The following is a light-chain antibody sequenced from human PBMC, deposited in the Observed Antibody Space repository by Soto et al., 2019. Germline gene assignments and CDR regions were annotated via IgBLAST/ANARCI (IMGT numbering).Light chain of an antibody. CDR2: DAS. CDR1: QSVITY. Sequence: EVVLTQSPATLSLSPGERATLSCRASQSVITYLAWYQQRPGQAPRLLIYDASNRATAIPARFSGSGSGTDFTLTISSLEPEDFAVYYCQQRSNWPLTFGGGTKVDIK. V-gene: IGKV3-11*01. J-gene: IGKJ4*01. CDR3: QQRSNWPLT.